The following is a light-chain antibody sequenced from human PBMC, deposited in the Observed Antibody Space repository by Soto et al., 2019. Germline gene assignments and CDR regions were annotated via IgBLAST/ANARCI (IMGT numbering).Light chain of an antibody. V-gene: IGKV3-15*01. J-gene: IGKJ3*01. CDR3: QQYGTSPFT. CDR2: GAS. Sequence: EIVMTQSPATLSVSPGERATLSCRASQSVSSNLAWYQQKPGQAPRLLMYGASTRATGIPARFSGSGSGTDFTLAISRLEPEDFAVYYCQQYGTSPFTFGPATKVDIK. CDR1: QSVSSN.